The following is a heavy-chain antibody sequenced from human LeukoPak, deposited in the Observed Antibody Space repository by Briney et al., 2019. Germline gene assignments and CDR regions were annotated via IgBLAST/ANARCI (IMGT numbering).Heavy chain of an antibody. CDR3: ARFPPDIVVVPARPGGAFEI. D-gene: IGHD2-2*01. Sequence: SETLSLTCAVYGGSFSGYYWSWIRQPPGKGLEWIGEINHSGSTNYNPSLKSRVTISVDTSKNQFSLKLSSVTAADTAVYYCARFPPDIVVVPARPGGAFEIWGQGTMVTVSS. CDR2: INHSGST. CDR1: GGSFSGYY. J-gene: IGHJ3*02. V-gene: IGHV4-34*01.